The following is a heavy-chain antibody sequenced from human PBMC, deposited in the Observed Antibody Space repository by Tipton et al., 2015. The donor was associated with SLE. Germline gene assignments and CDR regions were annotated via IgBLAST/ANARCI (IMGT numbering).Heavy chain of an antibody. Sequence: GSLRLSCSASGFDFSSQAMHWVRQAPGKGLEYVSGIGYNGNVYYAESVKGRFTISRDNFKNSLHLQMTSLRPEDTSMYYCVKLPQQYPSPPDAVEDSWGQGTVVIVSS. CDR3: VKLPQQYPSPPDAVEDS. J-gene: IGHJ4*02. CDR2: IGYNGNV. CDR1: GFDFSSQA. D-gene: IGHD5-24*01. V-gene: IGHV3-64D*06.